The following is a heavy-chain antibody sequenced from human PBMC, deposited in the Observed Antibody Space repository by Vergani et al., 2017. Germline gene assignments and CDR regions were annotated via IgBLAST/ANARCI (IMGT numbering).Heavy chain of an antibody. CDR3: AKDRGGKEKGIAAAGSWFDP. J-gene: IGHJ5*02. CDR1: VFTFSSYA. Sequence: ELQLLESGGGLVQPGGSLRLSCAASVFTFSSYAMSWVRQAPGQGLEWVSGISGSGGSTYYADSVKGRFTISRDNSKNTLYLKMNSLRAEDTAVYYCAKDRGGKEKGIAAAGSWFDPWGQGTLVTVSS. V-gene: IGHV3-23*01. D-gene: IGHD6-13*01. CDR2: ISGSGGST.